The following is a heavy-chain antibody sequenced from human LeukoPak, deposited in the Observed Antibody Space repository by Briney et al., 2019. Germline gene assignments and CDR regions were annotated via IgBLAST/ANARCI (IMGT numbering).Heavy chain of an antibody. Sequence: KPSETLSLTCTVSGYSISSGYYWGWIRQPPGKGLEWIGSFYYGGSTSYNPSLKSRVTISVDTSKNQFSLELSSVTAADTAVYYCARHTHPAPARHGFDPWGQGTLVTV. J-gene: IGHJ5*02. V-gene: IGHV4-38-2*02. CDR3: ARHTHPAPARHGFDP. D-gene: IGHD2-2*02. CDR2: FYYGGST. CDR1: GYSISSGYY.